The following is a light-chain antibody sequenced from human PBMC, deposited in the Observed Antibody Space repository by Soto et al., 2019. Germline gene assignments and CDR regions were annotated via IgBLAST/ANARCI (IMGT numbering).Light chain of an antibody. Sequence: DIQMTQSPSTLSASVGDRVTITCRASQSISNWLAWYQQKPGKAPKLLIYKASSLESGVPSRFSGSGSGTEFTLTISSLQPDDFATYYCQYYNSFPWTFGQGTKVDIK. CDR3: QYYNSFPWT. CDR1: QSISNW. V-gene: IGKV1-5*03. J-gene: IGKJ1*01. CDR2: KAS.